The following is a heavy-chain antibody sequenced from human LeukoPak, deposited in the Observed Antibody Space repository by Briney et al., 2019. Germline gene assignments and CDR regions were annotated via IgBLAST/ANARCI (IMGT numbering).Heavy chain of an antibody. Sequence: GGSLRLACAASGFTFSSYWMSWVRHVDGNGLEWVANIKQDGSEKYYVDSVQGRFTISRDNAKNSLYLQTNSLRAEDTAVYYCARIYYDSSGYRLFDYWGQGTLVTVSS. CDR3: ARIYYDSSGYRLFDY. D-gene: IGHD3-22*01. J-gene: IGHJ4*02. V-gene: IGHV3-7*01. CDR2: IKQDGSEK. CDR1: GFTFSSYW.